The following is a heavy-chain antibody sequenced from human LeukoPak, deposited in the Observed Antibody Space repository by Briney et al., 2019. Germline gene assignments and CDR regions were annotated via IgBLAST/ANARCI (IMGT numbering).Heavy chain of an antibody. Sequence: PGGSLRLSCAASGFTFSSYAMSWVRQAPGKGLEWVSAISGSGGSTYYADSVKGRFTISRDNSKNTLYLQMNSLRAEDTAVYYCAKDSSVLRYFDWLSYFDYWGQGTLVTVSS. J-gene: IGHJ4*02. CDR1: GFTFSSYA. V-gene: IGHV3-23*01. CDR3: AKDSSVLRYFDWLSYFDY. CDR2: ISGSGGST. D-gene: IGHD3-9*01.